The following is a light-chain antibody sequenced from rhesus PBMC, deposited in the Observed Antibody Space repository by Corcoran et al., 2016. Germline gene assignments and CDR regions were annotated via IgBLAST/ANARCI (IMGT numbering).Light chain of an antibody. Sequence: DIQMTQSPSSLSASVGDRVTITCRASETVTTYLHWYQQKPGKAPKLQIYKASTLQSGVPSRFSGSGSGTDFTFTISSLQPEDFGTYYCQHSYGTPVTFGGGAKVELK. V-gene: IGKV1-74*01. J-gene: IGKJ4*01. CDR2: KAS. CDR1: ETVTTY. CDR3: QHSYGTPVT.